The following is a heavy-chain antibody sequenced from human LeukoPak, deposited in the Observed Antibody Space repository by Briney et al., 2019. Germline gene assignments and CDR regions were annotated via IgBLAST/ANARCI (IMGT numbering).Heavy chain of an antibody. V-gene: IGHV1-46*01. J-gene: IGHJ5*02. CDR2: INPSGGST. D-gene: IGHD6-13*01. Sequence: ASVKVSCKASGYTFTSYYMHWVRQAPGQGLGWMGIINPSGGSTSYAQKFQGRVTMTRDTSTSTVYMELSSLRSEDTAVYYCARAGRGIAAAGKTNWFDPWGQGTLVTVSS. CDR1: GYTFTSYY. CDR3: ARAGRGIAAAGKTNWFDP.